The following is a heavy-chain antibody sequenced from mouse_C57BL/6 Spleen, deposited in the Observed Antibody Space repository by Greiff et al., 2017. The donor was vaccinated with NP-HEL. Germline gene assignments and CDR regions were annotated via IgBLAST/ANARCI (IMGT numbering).Heavy chain of an antibody. Sequence: VQLQESGAELVKPGASVKMSCKASGYTFTSYWITWVKQRPGQGLEWIGDIYPGSGSTNYNEKFKSKATLTVDTSSSTAYMQLSSLTSEDSAVDYCANSLATVVAPLAYWGKGTLVTVSA. CDR2: IYPGSGST. CDR1: GYTFTSYW. J-gene: IGHJ3*01. CDR3: ANSLATVVAPLAY. V-gene: IGHV1-55*01. D-gene: IGHD1-1*01.